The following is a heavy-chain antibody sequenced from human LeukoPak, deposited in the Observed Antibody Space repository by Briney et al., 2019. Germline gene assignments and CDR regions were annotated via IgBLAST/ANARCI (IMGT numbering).Heavy chain of an antibody. Sequence: GGSLRLSCAASGFTFSDYYMSWIRQAPGKGLEWISHISGSSSYTNYADSVKGRFTISRDNAKNSLYLQMNSLRVEDTAVYYYARDNQQLGRFDPWGQGTQVTVSS. CDR1: GFTFSDYY. V-gene: IGHV3-11*05. CDR3: ARDNQQLGRFDP. D-gene: IGHD6-13*01. CDR2: ISGSSSYT. J-gene: IGHJ5*02.